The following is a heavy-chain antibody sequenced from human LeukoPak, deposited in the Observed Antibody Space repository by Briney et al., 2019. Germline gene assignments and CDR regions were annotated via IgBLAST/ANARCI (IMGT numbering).Heavy chain of an antibody. CDR1: GGSFSGYY. CDR2: INHSGST. CDR3: ARQGYQLLYFPFDY. V-gene: IGHV4-34*01. Sequence: PSETLSLTCAVYGGSFSGYYWSWIRQPPGKGLEWIGEINHSGSTYYNPSLKSRVTISVDTSKNQFSLKLSSVTAADTAVYYCARQGYQLLYFPFDYWGQGTLVTVSS. D-gene: IGHD2-2*02. J-gene: IGHJ4*02.